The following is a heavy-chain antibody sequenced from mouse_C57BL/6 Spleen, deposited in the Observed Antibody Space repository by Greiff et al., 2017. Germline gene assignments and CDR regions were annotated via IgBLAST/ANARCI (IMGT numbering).Heavy chain of an antibody. CDR3: ARRYYYGRSGYFDV. D-gene: IGHD1-1*01. Sequence: EVQLVESGGGLVQPGGSLSLSCAASGFTFTDYYMSWVRQPPGKALEWLGFIRNKANGYTTEYSASVKGRFTISRDNSQSILYLQMNALRAEDSATYYCARRYYYGRSGYFDVWGTGTTVTVSS. CDR1: GFTFTDYY. V-gene: IGHV7-3*01. J-gene: IGHJ1*03. CDR2: IRNKANGYTT.